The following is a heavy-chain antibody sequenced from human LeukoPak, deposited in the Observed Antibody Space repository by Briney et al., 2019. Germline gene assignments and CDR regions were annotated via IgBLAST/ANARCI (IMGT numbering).Heavy chain of an antibody. D-gene: IGHD2-2*01. Sequence: GGSLRLSCAASGFTVSNNYMSWVRQAPGKGLEWVSVIYSGGRTYYADSVKGRFTISRDNSKNTLYLQMNSLRAEDTAVYYCARGDYCSSANCYPNYWGQGTLVTVSS. V-gene: IGHV3-53*01. J-gene: IGHJ4*02. CDR1: GFTVSNNY. CDR3: ARGDYCSSANCYPNY. CDR2: IYSGGRT.